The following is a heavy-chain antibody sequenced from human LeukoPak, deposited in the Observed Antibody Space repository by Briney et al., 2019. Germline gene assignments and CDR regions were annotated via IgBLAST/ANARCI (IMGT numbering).Heavy chain of an antibody. Sequence: KPSETLSLTCTVSGGSISSGSYYWGWIRQPPGKGLEWIGSIYYSGSTYYNPSLKSRVTISVDTSKNQFSLKLSSVTAADTAVCYCARDAQTSRRYESGDFDYWGQGTLVTVSS. V-gene: IGHV4-39*07. CDR3: ARDAQTSRRYESGDFDY. CDR2: IYYSGST. D-gene: IGHD3-3*01. J-gene: IGHJ4*02. CDR1: GGSISSGSYY.